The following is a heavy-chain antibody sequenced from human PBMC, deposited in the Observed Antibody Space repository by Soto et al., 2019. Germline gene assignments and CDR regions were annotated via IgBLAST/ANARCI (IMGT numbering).Heavy chain of an antibody. D-gene: IGHD3-3*01. V-gene: IGHV4-39*01. J-gene: IGHJ4*02. CDR1: GGSLTSYY. CDR3: ARHAPAISISDH. Sequence: SETLSLTCTVSGGSLTSYYWGWIRQPPGKGLEWIGSIYYSGSTYYNPSLKSRVTISVDTSKNQFSLKLSSVTAADTAVYYCARHAPAISISDHWGQGTLVTVS. CDR2: IYYSGST.